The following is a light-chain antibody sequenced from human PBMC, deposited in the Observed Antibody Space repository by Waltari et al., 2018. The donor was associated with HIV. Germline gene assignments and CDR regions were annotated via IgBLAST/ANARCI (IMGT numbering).Light chain of an antibody. CDR3: QQYNNWPPYT. CDR1: ESLNSH. J-gene: IGKJ2*01. Sequence: VITQSPATLSKSRGEAATLSCRASESLNSHLAWYQHKPGQAPRLLIYGASTRAAGVPARFSGSGSGTEFSLTISSLQSEDFAIYYCQQYNNWPPYTFGQGTRLEIK. V-gene: IGKV3-15*01. CDR2: GAS.